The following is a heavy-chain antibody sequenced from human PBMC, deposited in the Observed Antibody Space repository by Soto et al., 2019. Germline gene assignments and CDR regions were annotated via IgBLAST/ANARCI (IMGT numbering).Heavy chain of an antibody. CDR2: ISSDNGNT. J-gene: IGHJ4*02. D-gene: IGHD5-18*01. CDR1: GYTFRSYG. Sequence: ASVKVSCKASGYTFRSYGISWVRQAPGQGLEWMGWISSDNGNTNYAQKFQGRVTMTTDTSTSTAYMELRSLRSDDTAVYYCARDPRNTAMVDWGQGSLVTVSS. V-gene: IGHV1-18*04. CDR3: ARDPRNTAMVD.